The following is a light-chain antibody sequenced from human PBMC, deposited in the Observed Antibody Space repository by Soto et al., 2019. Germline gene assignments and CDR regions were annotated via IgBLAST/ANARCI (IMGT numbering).Light chain of an antibody. Sequence: QSVLTQPPSASGTPGQRVTLSCSGSSSNIGSNTVNWYQQLPGTAPKLLIYSNNQRPSGVPDRFSGSKSGTSASLAISGLQSEDEADYSCAAWAGGLNARVFGGGTKVTVL. V-gene: IGLV1-44*01. CDR2: SNN. CDR1: SSNIGSNT. CDR3: AAWAGGLNARV. J-gene: IGLJ3*02.